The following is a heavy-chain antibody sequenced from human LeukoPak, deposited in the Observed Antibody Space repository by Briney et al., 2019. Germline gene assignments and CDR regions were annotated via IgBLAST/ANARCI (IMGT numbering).Heavy chain of an antibody. CDR1: GGSSSSYY. D-gene: IGHD5-24*01. CDR3: ARIRDGYNDAYDI. CDR2: IYYSGST. Sequence: NPSETLSRTCTVSGGSSSSYYWSWIRQPPGNGLEWWGYIYYSGSTNYNPSLKSRVTISVDTSKNHFSLKLSSVTAADTAIYYCARIRDGYNDAYDIWGQGTVVTVPS. J-gene: IGHJ3*02. V-gene: IGHV4-59*01.